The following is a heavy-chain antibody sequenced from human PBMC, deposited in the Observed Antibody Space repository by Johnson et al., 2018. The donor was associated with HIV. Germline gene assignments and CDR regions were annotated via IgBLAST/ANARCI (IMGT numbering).Heavy chain of an antibody. Sequence: VQLVESGGGLVQPGGSLRLSCAASGFTFSSYAMSWVRQAPGKGLEWVSAISGSGGSTYYADSVKGRFTISRDNSKNTLYLQMNRLRAEDTAGDYWARVRIWWELHGTVSAFDIWGQGTMVTVSS. CDR1: GFTFSSYA. D-gene: IGHD1-26*01. V-gene: IGHV3-23*04. CDR3: ARVRIWWELHGTVSAFDI. CDR2: ISGSGGST. J-gene: IGHJ3*02.